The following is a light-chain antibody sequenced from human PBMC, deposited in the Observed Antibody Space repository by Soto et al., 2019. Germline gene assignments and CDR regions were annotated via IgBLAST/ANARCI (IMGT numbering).Light chain of an antibody. V-gene: IGLV2-14*01. J-gene: IGLJ1*01. CDR1: GSDIATFNY. CDR2: QVT. Sequence: QSVLAQPASMSGSPGQSITISCTGSGSDIATFNYVSWYQQYSGKAPKLLIYQVTSRASGVSHRFSGSKSGNTAALTISGLQPEDEAEYYCNSYSSTSFYVFGTGTKVTVL. CDR3: NSYSSTSFYV.